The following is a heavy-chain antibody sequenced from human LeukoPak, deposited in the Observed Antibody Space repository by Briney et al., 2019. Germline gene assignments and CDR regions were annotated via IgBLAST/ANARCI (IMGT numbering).Heavy chain of an antibody. J-gene: IGHJ5*02. V-gene: IGHV1-46*01. CDR3: ARGYCSSTSCYKGSDWFDP. CDR2: INPSGGST. Sequence: ASVKVSCKASGYTFTSYYMHWVRQAPGQGLEWIGIINPSGGSTSYAQKFQGRVTMTRDMSTSTVYMELSSLRSEDTAVYYCARGYCSSTSCYKGSDWFDPWGQGTLVTVSS. D-gene: IGHD2-2*02. CDR1: GYTFTSYY.